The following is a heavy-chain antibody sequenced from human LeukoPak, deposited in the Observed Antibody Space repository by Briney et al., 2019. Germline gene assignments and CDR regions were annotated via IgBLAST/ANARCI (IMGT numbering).Heavy chain of an antibody. Sequence: GASVKVSCKASGGTFSSYAISWVRQAPGQGLEWMGGIIPIFGTANYAQKFQGRVTITADESTSTAYMELSSLRSEDTAVYYCARGGSGGDPSGSYWGQGTLVTVSS. V-gene: IGHV1-69*13. D-gene: IGHD2-21*02. CDR1: GGTFSSYA. CDR3: ARGGSGGDPSGSY. CDR2: IIPIFGTA. J-gene: IGHJ4*02.